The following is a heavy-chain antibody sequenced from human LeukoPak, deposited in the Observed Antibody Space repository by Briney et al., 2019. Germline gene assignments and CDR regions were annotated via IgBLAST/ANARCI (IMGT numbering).Heavy chain of an antibody. CDR2: IYYSGST. J-gene: IGHJ3*02. V-gene: IGHV4-59*01. CDR3: ARTAQWLAHAFDI. CDR1: GGSISSYY. D-gene: IGHD6-19*01. Sequence: SETLSLTCAVSGGSISSYYWSWIRQPPGKGLEWIGYIYYSGSTNYNPSLKSRVTISVDTSKNQFSLKLSSVTAADTAVYYCARTAQWLAHAFDIWGQGTMVTVSS.